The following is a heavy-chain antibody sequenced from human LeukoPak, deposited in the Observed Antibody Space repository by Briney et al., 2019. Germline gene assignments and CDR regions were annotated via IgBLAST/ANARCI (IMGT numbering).Heavy chain of an antibody. D-gene: IGHD2-15*01. J-gene: IGHJ3*02. CDR3: ARRLEVVVVAADAFDI. CDR2: IYTSGST. Sequence: ASETLSLTCAVYGGSFSGYYWSWIRQPAGKGLEWIGRIYTSGSTNYNPSLKSRVTMSVDTSKNQFSLKLSSVTAADTAVYYCARRLEVVVVAADAFDIWGQGTMVTVSS. CDR1: GGSFSGYY. V-gene: IGHV4-59*10.